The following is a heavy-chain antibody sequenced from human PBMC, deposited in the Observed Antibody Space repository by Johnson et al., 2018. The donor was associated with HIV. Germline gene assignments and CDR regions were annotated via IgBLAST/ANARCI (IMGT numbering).Heavy chain of an antibody. V-gene: IGHV3-66*01. D-gene: IGHD6-6*01. J-gene: IGHJ3*02. CDR1: GFTVSSNY. Sequence: VQLVESGGRLVQPGRSLRLSCAASGFTVSSNYMSWVRQAPGKGLEWVSVIYSGGSTYYADSVKGRFTISRDNSKNTLYLQMNSLRAEDTAVYYCARAGSSSDDAFDIWGQGTMVTVSS. CDR2: IYSGGST. CDR3: ARAGSSSDDAFDI.